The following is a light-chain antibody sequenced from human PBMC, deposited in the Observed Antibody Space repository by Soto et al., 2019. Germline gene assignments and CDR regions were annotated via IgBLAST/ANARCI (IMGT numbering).Light chain of an antibody. V-gene: IGKV1-39*01. CDR1: QSISTY. CDR2: GAS. CDR3: QQSYSTPYT. J-gene: IGKJ2*01. Sequence: DIHMTQSPSSLSASVGDRVTITCRASQSISTYLNWYQQRPGRAPKLLIFGASNLQSGVPSGFSGSGSGTDFALTISSLQPDDFATYYCQQSYSTPYTFGQGTKLEIK.